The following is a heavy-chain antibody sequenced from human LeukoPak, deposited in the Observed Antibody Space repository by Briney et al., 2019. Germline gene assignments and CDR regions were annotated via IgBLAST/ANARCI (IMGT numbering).Heavy chain of an antibody. CDR1: GFTFSTYG. Sequence: PGGSLRLSCAASGFTFSTYGMHWARQAPGKGLVWVSRIKSDGSATTYADFVKGRFTVSRDNAKNTLYLQMSSLRAEDTAMYFCARVGGRGSIGGDCWGQGTLVTVSS. CDR2: IKSDGSAT. CDR3: ARVGGRGSIGGDC. D-gene: IGHD3-10*01. V-gene: IGHV3-74*03. J-gene: IGHJ4*02.